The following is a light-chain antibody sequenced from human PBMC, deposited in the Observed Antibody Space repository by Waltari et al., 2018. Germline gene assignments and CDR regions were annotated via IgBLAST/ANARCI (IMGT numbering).Light chain of an antibody. J-gene: IGKJ3*01. CDR1: QSVSSSY. CDR2: GAS. V-gene: IGKV3-20*01. Sequence: EIVLTQSPGTLSLSPGERATLSCRASQSVSSSYLAWYQQKPGQAPRLLIYGASSRATGIPDRFIGSGSGTDFTLTISSLEPEDFAVYDCQQYGSSLTFGPGTKVDIK. CDR3: QQYGSSLT.